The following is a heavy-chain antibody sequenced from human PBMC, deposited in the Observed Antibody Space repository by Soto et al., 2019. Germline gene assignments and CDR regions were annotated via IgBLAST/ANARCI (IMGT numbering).Heavy chain of an antibody. CDR2: IKSKTDGGTT. J-gene: IGHJ4*02. CDR1: GFTFSNAW. CDR3: TTEVWAYDILTGYYRFPGFY. D-gene: IGHD3-9*01. V-gene: IGHV3-15*01. Sequence: PGGSLRLSCAASGFTFSNAWMSWVRQAPGKGLEWVGRIKSKTDGGTTDYAAPVKGRFTISRDDSKNTLYLQMNSLKTEDTAVYYCTTEVWAYDILTGYYRFPGFYWGQGTLVTVSS.